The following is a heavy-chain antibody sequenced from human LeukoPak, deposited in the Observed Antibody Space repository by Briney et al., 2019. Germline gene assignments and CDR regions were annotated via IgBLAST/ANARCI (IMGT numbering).Heavy chain of an antibody. CDR2: INSDGSST. V-gene: IGHV3-74*01. J-gene: IGHJ4*02. D-gene: IGHD4-17*01. Sequence: GGSLRLACAAAGFTFSSYWMHWVRHAPGKGLVWVSRINSDGSSTSYADSVKGRFTISRDNAKNTLYLQMNSLRAEDTAVYYCAREDYGDYGQADYWGQGTLVTVSS. CDR1: GFTFSSYW. CDR3: AREDYGDYGQADY.